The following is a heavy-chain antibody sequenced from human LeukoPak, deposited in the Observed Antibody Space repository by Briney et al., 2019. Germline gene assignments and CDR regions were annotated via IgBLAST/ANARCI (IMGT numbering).Heavy chain of an antibody. Sequence: GGSLRLSCVVSGFIFSDYNMHWVSQAPGQGLEWLTIISYDGTKTYYADSVKGRFTISRDNSKNTLYLQMNSLRAEDTAVYYCAKDRGTYQPLLYLDYWGQGTLVTVSS. J-gene: IGHJ4*02. CDR2: ISYDGTKT. CDR1: GFIFSDYN. CDR3: AKDRGTYQPLLYLDY. D-gene: IGHD2-2*01. V-gene: IGHV3-30*18.